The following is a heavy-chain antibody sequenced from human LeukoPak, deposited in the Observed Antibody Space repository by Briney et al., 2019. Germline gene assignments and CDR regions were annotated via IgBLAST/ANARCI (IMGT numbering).Heavy chain of an antibody. V-gene: IGHV1-2*02. CDR2: INPNSGGT. CDR3: ASPKTPYCSSSPAHY. Sequence: ASVKVSCKASGYTFTGYYMHWVRQAPGQGLEWMGWINPNSGGTNYAQKFQGRVTMTRDTSISTAYMELSRLRSDDTAVYYCASPKTPYCSSSPAHYWGQGTLVTVSS. CDR1: GYTFTGYY. D-gene: IGHD6-6*01. J-gene: IGHJ4*02.